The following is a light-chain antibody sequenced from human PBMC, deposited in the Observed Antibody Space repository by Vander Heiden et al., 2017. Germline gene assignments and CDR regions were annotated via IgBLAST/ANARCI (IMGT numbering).Light chain of an antibody. CDR2: AA. Sequence: EIVLTQSPGTLSFSLGERATPSCRARQSVRSGYLAWYQQKPGQAPRLLIYAAFRATGIPDRFSGSGSGTDFTLTISRLETEDFAVYFCQQYGSSPYTFGQGTKLEIK. CDR3: QQYGSSPYT. J-gene: IGKJ2*01. V-gene: IGKV3-20*01. CDR1: QSVRSGY.